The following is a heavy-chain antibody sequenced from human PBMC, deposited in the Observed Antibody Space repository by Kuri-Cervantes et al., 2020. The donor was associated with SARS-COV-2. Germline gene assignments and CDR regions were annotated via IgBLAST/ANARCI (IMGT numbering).Heavy chain of an antibody. V-gene: IGHV3-23*01. J-gene: IGHJ3*01. CDR3: AKSPVDSGTYLSPAFDF. Sequence: WESLCLSCDASKVTFSSYAMTWVRQAPGKGLEWVSAMRGSGGTIYYADSVKGRFTISRDNSKNTLYLQMNSLRADDTAVYYCAKSPVDSGTYLSPAFDFWSQGTMVTVSS. CDR1: KVTFSSYA. D-gene: IGHD1-26*01. CDR2: MRGSGGTI.